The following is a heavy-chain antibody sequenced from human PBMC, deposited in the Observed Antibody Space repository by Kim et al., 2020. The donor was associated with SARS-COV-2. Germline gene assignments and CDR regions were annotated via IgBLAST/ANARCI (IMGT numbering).Heavy chain of an antibody. CDR1: GGTFSSYT. CDR3: ANLIAAAGDYYYYGMDV. V-gene: IGHV1-69*02. CDR2: IIPILGIA. D-gene: IGHD6-13*01. Sequence: SVKVSCKASGGTFSSYTISWVRQAPGQGLEWMGRIIPILGIANYAQKFQGRVTITADKSTSTAYMELSSLRSEDTAVYYCANLIAAAGDYYYYGMDVWGQGTTVTVSS. J-gene: IGHJ6*02.